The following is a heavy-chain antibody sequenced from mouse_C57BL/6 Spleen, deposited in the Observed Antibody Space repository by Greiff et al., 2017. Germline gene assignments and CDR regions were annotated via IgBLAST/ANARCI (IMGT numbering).Heavy chain of an antibody. Sequence: QVQLQQSGAELVRPGTSVKVSCKASGYAFTNYLIEWVKQRPGQGLEWIGVINPGSGGTNYNEKFKGKAKLTADKSSSTAYMQLSSLTSEDSAVYFCARSGGSSYENAMDYWGQGTSVTVSS. CDR2: INPGSGGT. D-gene: IGHD1-1*01. J-gene: IGHJ4*01. CDR3: ARSGGSSYENAMDY. CDR1: GYAFTNYL. V-gene: IGHV1-54*01.